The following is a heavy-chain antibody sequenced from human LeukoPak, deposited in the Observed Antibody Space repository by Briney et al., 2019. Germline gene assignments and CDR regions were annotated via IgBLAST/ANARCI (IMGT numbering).Heavy chain of an antibody. CDR3: ARDRGRRYGMDV. CDR1: GFTFSNAW. D-gene: IGHD2-15*01. J-gene: IGHJ6*02. Sequence: GGSLRLSCAASGFTFSNAWMNWVRQAPGKGLEWVSSISSSSSYIYYADSVKGRFTMSRDNAKNSLYLQMNSLRAEDTAVYYCARDRGRRYGMDVWGQGTTVTVSS. CDR2: ISSSSSYI. V-gene: IGHV3-21*06.